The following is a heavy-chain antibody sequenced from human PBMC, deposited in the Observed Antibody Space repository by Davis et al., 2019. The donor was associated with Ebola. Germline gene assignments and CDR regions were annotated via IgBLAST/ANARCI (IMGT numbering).Heavy chain of an antibody. V-gene: IGHV3-72*01. CDR2: MRTKAKGYTT. J-gene: IGHJ3*01. Sequence: PGGSLRLSCAASGFSFSAYYMDWVRQAPGQGLEWVGRMRTKAKGYTTEYAASVEGRFTISRDGGKSSLFLQMNSLTTEDTAVYYCARGPLRGDAYDVWGQGTMVTVSS. D-gene: IGHD3-10*01. CDR3: ARGPLRGDAYDV. CDR1: GFSFSAYY.